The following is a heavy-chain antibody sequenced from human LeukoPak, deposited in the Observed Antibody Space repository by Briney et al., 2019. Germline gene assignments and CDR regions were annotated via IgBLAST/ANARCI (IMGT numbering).Heavy chain of an antibody. V-gene: IGHV3-66*01. CDR2: IYSGGRT. CDR3: ARARNYYDSSGYHADF. J-gene: IGHJ4*02. D-gene: IGHD3-22*01. CDR1: GFTVSSKF. Sequence: PGGSLRLSCAASGFTVSSKFMSWVRQAPGKGLEWVSVIYSGGRTYYADSVKGRFTISRDNSKNTLYLQMNSLRAEDTAVYYCARARNYYDSSGYHADFWGQGTLVTVSS.